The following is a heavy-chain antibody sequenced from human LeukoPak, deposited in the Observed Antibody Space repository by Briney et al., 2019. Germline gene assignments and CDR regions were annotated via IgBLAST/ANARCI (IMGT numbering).Heavy chain of an antibody. J-gene: IGHJ5*02. D-gene: IGHD3-10*01. CDR3: ARRDGSGSYRDYNWFDP. CDR2: IYPGDSDT. CDR1: GYGFTSYW. Sequence: GAALQISCKGAGYGFTSYWIGWGRQMPGKGGGWMGIIYPGDSDTRYSPSFRGQVTISADKSISTAYLQWSSLKASDTAMYYCARRDGSGSYRDYNWFDPWGQGTLVTVSS. V-gene: IGHV5-51*01.